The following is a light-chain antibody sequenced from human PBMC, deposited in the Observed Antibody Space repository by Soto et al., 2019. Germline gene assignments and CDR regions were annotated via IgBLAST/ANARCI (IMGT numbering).Light chain of an antibody. CDR1: NSNIGNNY. V-gene: IGLV1-47*02. CDR2: NDT. CDR3: ATWDDSLSGWL. Sequence: QSVLTQSPSASGTPGQGITISCSGTNSNIGNNYVFWYQHLPGTAPQLLIYNDTQRPSGVPDRFSGSKSATSASLVISGLQSEDEADYYCATWDDSLSGWLFASGTKVTAL. J-gene: IGLJ6*01.